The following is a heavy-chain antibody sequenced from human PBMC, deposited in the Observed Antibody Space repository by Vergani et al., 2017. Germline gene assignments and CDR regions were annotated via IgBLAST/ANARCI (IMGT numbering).Heavy chain of an antibody. D-gene: IGHD3-16*01. V-gene: IGHV4-39*01. CDR3: ASGKYYSDSTSHFRGRYFDV. Sequence: QMQLQESGPGLVKASETLSLTCTVSGDSIISRSYYWGWIRQPPGKGLDWIGSIYNSGTGDSSSSLKSRVTISADTSKNQFSLRLTSVTAADTAVYYCASGKYYSDSTSHFRGRYFDVWVRGTLVTVPS. CDR1: GDSIISRSYY. CDR2: IYNSGTG. J-gene: IGHJ2*01.